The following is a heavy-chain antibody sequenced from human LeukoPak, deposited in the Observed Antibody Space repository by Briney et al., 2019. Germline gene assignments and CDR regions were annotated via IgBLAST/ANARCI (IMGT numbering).Heavy chain of an antibody. Sequence: SVKVSCKASGGTFSSYAISWVRQAPGQGLEWMGGIIPIFGTANYAQKFQGRVTITADESTSTAYMELSSLRSEDTAVYYCARDQGRGCSGGSCYFSGWGQGTLVTVSS. V-gene: IGHV1-69*13. CDR1: GGTFSSYA. CDR2: IIPIFGTA. J-gene: IGHJ4*02. CDR3: ARDQGRGCSGGSCYFSG. D-gene: IGHD2-15*01.